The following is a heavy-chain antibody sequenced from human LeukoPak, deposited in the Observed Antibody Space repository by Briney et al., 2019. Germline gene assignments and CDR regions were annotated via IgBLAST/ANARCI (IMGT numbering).Heavy chain of an antibody. J-gene: IGHJ4*02. D-gene: IGHD5-18*01. V-gene: IGHV3-23*01. CDR2: ISGSGGST. Sequence: QAEGSLRLSCAASGFTFSSYAVSWVRQAPGKGLEWVSAISGSGGSTYYADSVKGRFTISRDNSKNTLYLQMNSLRAEDTAVYYCAKDLRLLNYYFDYWGQGTLVTVSS. CDR3: AKDLRLLNYYFDY. CDR1: GFTFSSYA.